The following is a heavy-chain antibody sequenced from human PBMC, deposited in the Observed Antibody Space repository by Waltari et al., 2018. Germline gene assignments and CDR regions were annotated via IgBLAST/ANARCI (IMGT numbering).Heavy chain of an antibody. D-gene: IGHD6-13*01. J-gene: IGHJ6*02. CDR1: GFPLGNYG. CDR2: IQYDGSIK. Sequence: QVHVVESGGGVVQPGGSLRLSCAASGFPLGNYGMHGVRQAPGKGLVWVAVIQYDGSIKNYADSVKGRFTISRENSKNTLYLEMKSLRAEDTAVYYCAREYSRICFHALDGWGQGTAVTVSS. CDR3: AREYSRICFHALDG. V-gene: IGHV3-33*05.